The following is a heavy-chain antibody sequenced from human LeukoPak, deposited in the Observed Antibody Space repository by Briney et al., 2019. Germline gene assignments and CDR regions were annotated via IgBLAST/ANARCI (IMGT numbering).Heavy chain of an antibody. D-gene: IGHD4-17*01. J-gene: IGHJ4*02. CDR2: IYYSGST. CDR1: GGSISSYY. CDR3: ARGYGDYVTYDY. Sequence: PSETLSLTCTVSGGSISSYYWSWIRQPPGKGLEWIGYIYYSGSTNYNPSLKRRVTISVDTSKNQFSLKLSSVTAADTAVYYCARGYGDYVTYDYWGQGTLVTVSS. V-gene: IGHV4-59*01.